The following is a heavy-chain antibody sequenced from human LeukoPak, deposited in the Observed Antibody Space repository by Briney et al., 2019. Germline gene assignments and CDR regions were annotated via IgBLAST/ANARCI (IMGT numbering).Heavy chain of an antibody. CDR3: AKGDYDSSGYYLDY. V-gene: IGHV3-23*01. Sequence: PGGSLRLSCAASGFTFSSCAMSWVRQAPGKGLEWVSAISGSGGSTYYADSVKGRFTISRDNSKNRLYLQMNSLRAEDTAVYYCAKGDYDSSGYYLDYWGQGTLVTVSS. CDR2: ISGSGGST. D-gene: IGHD3-22*01. CDR1: GFTFSSCA. J-gene: IGHJ4*02.